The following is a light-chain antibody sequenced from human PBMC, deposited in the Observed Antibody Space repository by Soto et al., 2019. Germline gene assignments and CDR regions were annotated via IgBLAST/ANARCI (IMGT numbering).Light chain of an antibody. Sequence: EIVMTHSPATLSVSPCEGATLSVSASQSVSSYLAWYQQKPGQAPRLLIYDASNRATGIPARFSGSGSGTDFTLTISSLEPEDFAVYFCQQRSNWLFTFGPGTKVDNK. V-gene: IGKV3-11*01. J-gene: IGKJ3*01. CDR1: QSVSSY. CDR3: QQRSNWLFT. CDR2: DAS.